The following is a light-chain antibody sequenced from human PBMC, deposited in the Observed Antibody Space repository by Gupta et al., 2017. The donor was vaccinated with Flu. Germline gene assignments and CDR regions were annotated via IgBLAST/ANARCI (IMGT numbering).Light chain of an antibody. CDR1: ESISNY. Sequence: DIQMTQSPSSLSASVGDRVTITCRASESISNYLNWYQQKPGKAPKLLIYAASSLQSGVPSRFSGSRSGTDCIVTNSSLEPEDFATYYCQQSYTTPRTFGQGPKVEIK. CDR2: AAS. V-gene: IGKV1-39*01. J-gene: IGKJ1*01. CDR3: QQSYTTPRT.